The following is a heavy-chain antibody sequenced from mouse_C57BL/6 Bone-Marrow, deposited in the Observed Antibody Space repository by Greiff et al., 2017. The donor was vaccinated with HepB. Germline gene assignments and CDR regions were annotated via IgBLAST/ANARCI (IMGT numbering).Heavy chain of an antibody. D-gene: IGHD1-1*01. V-gene: IGHV1-64*01. J-gene: IGHJ1*03. CDR1: GYTFTSYW. CDR3: ARNTTVVATEYFDV. CDR2: IHPNSGST. Sequence: QVQLQQPGAELVKPGASVKLSCKASGYTFTSYWMHWVKQRPGQGLEWIGMIHPNSGSTNYNEKFKSKATLTVDKSSSTAYMQLSSLTSEDSAVYYCARNTTVVATEYFDVWGTGTTVTVSS.